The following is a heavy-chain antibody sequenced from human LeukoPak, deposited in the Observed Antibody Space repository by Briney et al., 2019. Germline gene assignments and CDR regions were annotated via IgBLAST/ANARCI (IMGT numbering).Heavy chain of an antibody. CDR3: YYYDSSGFYPQTKIDY. CDR1: GFSFSTYS. CDR2: ITGSGANT. V-gene: IGHV3-23*01. J-gene: IGHJ4*02. Sequence: GRSLTLSCAGSGFSFSTYSMNWVRQAPGKGLEWVSGITGSGANTYYADSVKGRFTISRDNSKNTLYLRMNSLRAEDTAVYYCYYYDSSGFYPQTKIDYWGQGTLVTVSS. D-gene: IGHD3-22*01.